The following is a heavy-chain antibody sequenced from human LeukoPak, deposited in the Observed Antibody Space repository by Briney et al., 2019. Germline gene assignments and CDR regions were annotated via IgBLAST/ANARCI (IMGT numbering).Heavy chain of an antibody. D-gene: IGHD3-22*01. CDR1: GFTFTSYG. J-gene: IGHJ4*02. Sequence: GGSLRLSCEASGFTFTSYGMSWVRQAPGKGLEWVSAISASGGNTYYADSVKGRFTISRDNSKNTLYLQMNSLRAEDTAVYYCAKDGKRISMIGVVRRGHYFDSWGQGILVTVSS. CDR3: AKDGKRISMIGVVRRGHYFDS. V-gene: IGHV3-23*01. CDR2: ISASGGNT.